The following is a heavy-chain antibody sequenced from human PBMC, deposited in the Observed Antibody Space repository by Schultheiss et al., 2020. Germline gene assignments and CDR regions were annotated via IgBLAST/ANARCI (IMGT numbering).Heavy chain of an antibody. J-gene: IGHJ4*02. V-gene: IGHV3-23*01. Sequence: GGSLRLSCEASGFTFSSYAMSWVRQAPGQVLEWVSAISGSGGSTYYADSVKGRFTISTDNSKNTLYLQMNSLRDEDTAVYYCARDSDLFGVVITYDYWGQGTLVTVSS. D-gene: IGHD3-3*01. CDR1: GFTFSSYA. CDR2: ISGSGGST. CDR3: ARDSDLFGVVITYDY.